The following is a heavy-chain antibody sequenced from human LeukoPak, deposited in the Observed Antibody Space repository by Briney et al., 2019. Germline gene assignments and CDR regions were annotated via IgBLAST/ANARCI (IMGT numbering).Heavy chain of an antibody. D-gene: IGHD6-13*01. Sequence: ASVKVSCKASGYTFTSYYMHWVRQAPGQGLEWMGIINPSGGSTIYAQKFQGRVTMTRDTSTSTVYMEPSSLRSEDTAVYYCARMGGIAAAGEDYWGQGTLVTVSS. J-gene: IGHJ4*02. CDR1: GYTFTSYY. V-gene: IGHV1-46*01. CDR3: ARMGGIAAAGEDY. CDR2: INPSGGST.